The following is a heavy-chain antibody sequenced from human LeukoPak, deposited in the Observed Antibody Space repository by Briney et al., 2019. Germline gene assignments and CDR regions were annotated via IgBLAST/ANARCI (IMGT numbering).Heavy chain of an antibody. D-gene: IGHD2-2*01. Sequence: GGSLRLSCAASGFTFSSYSMHWVRQAPGKGLEWVAVISYDGSNKYYADSVKGRFTISRDNSKNTLYLQMNSLRAEDTAVYYCAKDAVVPAVLRFYYMDVWGKGTTVTVSS. CDR2: ISYDGSNK. CDR3: AKDAVVPAVLRFYYMDV. CDR1: GFTFSSYS. V-gene: IGHV3-30*18. J-gene: IGHJ6*03.